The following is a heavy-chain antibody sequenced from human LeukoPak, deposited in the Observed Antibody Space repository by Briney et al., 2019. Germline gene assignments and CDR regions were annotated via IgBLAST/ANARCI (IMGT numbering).Heavy chain of an antibody. CDR3: ARRGRWWGAVWYFDL. CDR1: GGSFSGYY. CDR2: INHSGST. J-gene: IGHJ2*01. V-gene: IGHV4-34*01. Sequence: SETLSLTCAVYGGSFSGYYWSRIRQPPGKGLEWIGEINHSGSTNYNPSLKSRVTISVDTSNNQFSLKLSSVTAADTALYYCARRGRWWGAVWYFDLWGRGTLVTVSS. D-gene: IGHD1-26*01.